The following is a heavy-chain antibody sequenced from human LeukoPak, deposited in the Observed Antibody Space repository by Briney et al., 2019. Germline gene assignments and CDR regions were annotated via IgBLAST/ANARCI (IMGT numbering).Heavy chain of an antibody. V-gene: IGHV1-2*02. D-gene: IGHD5-24*01. Sequence: ASVKVSCKASGYTFTGYYMHWVRQAPGQGLEWMGWINPNSGGTNYAQKLQGRVTMTRDTSISTAYMELSRLRSDDTAVYYCARSGDGYYNWFDPWGQGTLVTVSS. CDR1: GYTFTGYY. CDR3: ARSGDGYYNWFDP. J-gene: IGHJ5*02. CDR2: INPNSGGT.